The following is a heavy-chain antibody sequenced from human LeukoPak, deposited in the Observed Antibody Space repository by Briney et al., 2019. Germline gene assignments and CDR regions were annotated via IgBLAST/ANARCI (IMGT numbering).Heavy chain of an antibody. CDR2: IYPGDSDT. V-gene: IGHV5-51*01. D-gene: IGHD2-8*01. CDR1: GYXFTSYW. Sequence: GESLKISCNGSGYXFTSYWIGWVRQMPGKDLEWMGSIYPGDSDTRYSPSFQGQVTISADKSISTAYLQWSSLKASDTAMYYCARSHCTNGVCYTNYYYGMDVWGQGTTVTVSS. CDR3: ARSHCTNGVCYTNYYYGMDV. J-gene: IGHJ6*02.